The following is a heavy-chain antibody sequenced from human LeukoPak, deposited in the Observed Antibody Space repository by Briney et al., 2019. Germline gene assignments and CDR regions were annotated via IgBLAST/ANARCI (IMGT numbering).Heavy chain of an antibody. V-gene: IGHV1-18*01. J-gene: IGHJ4*02. D-gene: IGHD3-10*01. CDR1: GYTFTSYG. CDR3: ARFVRGVSRGDPDY. Sequence: ASVKVSCKASGYTFTSYGISWVRQAPGQGLEWMGWISAYNGNTNYAQKLQGRVTMTTDTSTSTAYMELRSLRSDDTAVYYCARFVRGVSRGDPDYWGQGTLVTVSS. CDR2: ISAYNGNT.